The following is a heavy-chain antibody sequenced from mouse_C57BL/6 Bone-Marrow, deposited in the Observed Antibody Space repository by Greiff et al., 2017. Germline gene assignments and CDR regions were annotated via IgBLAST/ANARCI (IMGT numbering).Heavy chain of an antibody. D-gene: IGHD1-1*01. Sequence: VLLVESGPGLVQPSQSLSITCTVSGFSLTSYGVHWVRQSPGKGLEWLGVIWRGGSTDYNAAFMSRLSITKDNSKSQVFFKMNSLQAYDTAIYYCAKNYYGPDWYFDVWGTGTTVTVSS. CDR2: IWRGGST. J-gene: IGHJ1*03. CDR1: GFSLTSYG. V-gene: IGHV2-5*01. CDR3: AKNYYGPDWYFDV.